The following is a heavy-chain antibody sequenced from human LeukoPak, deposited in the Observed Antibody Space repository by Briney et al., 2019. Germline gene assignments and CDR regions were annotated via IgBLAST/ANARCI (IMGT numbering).Heavy chain of an antibody. D-gene: IGHD3-22*01. V-gene: IGHV3-7*05. CDR1: GFIFSNYW. CDR2: IKQDGSEN. Sequence: TGGSLRLSCAAPGFIFSNYWMSWVRQAPGKGLEWVANIKQDGSENYSVDSVKGRFTISRDNAENSIYLQMNSLRAEDTAVYYCARERRHYYDNSSFTDYWGQGTLVTVSS. CDR3: ARERRHYYDNSSFTDY. J-gene: IGHJ4*02.